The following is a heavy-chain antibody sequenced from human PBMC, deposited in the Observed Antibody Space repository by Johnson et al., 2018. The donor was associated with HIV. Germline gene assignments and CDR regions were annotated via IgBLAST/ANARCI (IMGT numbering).Heavy chain of an antibody. CDR3: ARSEPAFDI. J-gene: IGHJ3*02. Sequence: QVQLVESGGGVVQPGGSLRLSCAASVFTFSDYYMSWIRQAPGKGLEWVAVISYDGSNKYYADSVKGRFTISRDNSKNTLYLQMNSLRAEDTAVYYCARSEPAFDIWGQGTMVTVSS. V-gene: IGHV3-30*14. CDR1: VFTFSDYY. CDR2: ISYDGSNK.